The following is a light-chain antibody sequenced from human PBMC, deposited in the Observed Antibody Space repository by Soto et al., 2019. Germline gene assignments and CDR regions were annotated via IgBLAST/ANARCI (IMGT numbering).Light chain of an antibody. V-gene: IGLV2-23*02. CDR2: EVT. Sequence: QSVLTQPASLSGSPGQSITISCTGTSSDVGSYNLVSWYQQHPGKAPKLMIYEVTKRPSGVFNRSSGSKSGNTASLTISGLQAEDEADYYCCSYAGSSTYVFGTGTKVTVL. CDR3: CSYAGSSTYV. CDR1: SSDVGSYNL. J-gene: IGLJ1*01.